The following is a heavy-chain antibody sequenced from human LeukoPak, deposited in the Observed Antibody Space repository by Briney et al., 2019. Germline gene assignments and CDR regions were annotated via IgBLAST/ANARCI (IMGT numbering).Heavy chain of an antibody. D-gene: IGHD1-1*01. J-gene: IGHJ3*02. CDR1: GGSISSYY. CDR3: ARDKGNEPAFDI. Sequence: SETLSLTCTVSGGSISSYYWSWIRQPPGKGLEWIGYIHYSGSTHYNPSLKSRVTISVDTSKNQFSLKVISMTAADTAVYYCARDKGNEPAFDIWGQGTMVTVSS. CDR2: IHYSGST. V-gene: IGHV4-59*12.